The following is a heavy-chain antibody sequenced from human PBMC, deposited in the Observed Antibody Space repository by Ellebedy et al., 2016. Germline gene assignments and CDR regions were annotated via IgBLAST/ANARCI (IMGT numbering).Heavy chain of an antibody. CDR1: GFTFSSYV. J-gene: IGHJ4*02. Sequence: GGSLRLXXAASGFTFSSYVMSWVRQAPGEGLEWVSVIHKDGSTYYADSVKGRFTISRDNAENTLYLQMSSLGAEDTAVYYCARFGGSGGPNSDYWGRGTLVTVSS. V-gene: IGHV3-66*01. D-gene: IGHD2-8*02. CDR3: ARFGGSGGPNSDY. CDR2: IHKDGST.